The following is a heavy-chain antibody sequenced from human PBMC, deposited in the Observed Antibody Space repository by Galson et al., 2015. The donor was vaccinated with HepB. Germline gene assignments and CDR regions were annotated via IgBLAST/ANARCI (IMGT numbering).Heavy chain of an antibody. CDR3: ARVVAVAGTPFFGTYGMDV. CDR1: GGTFSSYA. D-gene: IGHD6-19*01. CDR2: IIPILGIA. J-gene: IGHJ6*02. V-gene: IGHV1-69*04. Sequence: SVKVSCKASGGTFSSYAISWVRQAPGQGLEWMGRIIPILGIANYAQKFQGRVTITADKSTSTAYMELSSLRSEDTAVYYCARVVAVAGTPFFGTYGMDVWGQGTTVTVSS.